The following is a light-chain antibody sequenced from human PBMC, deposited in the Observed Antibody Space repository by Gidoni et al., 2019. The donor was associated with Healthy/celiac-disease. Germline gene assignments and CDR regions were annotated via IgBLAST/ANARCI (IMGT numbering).Light chain of an antibody. CDR1: QSVRSSY. CDR3: QQYGSSSYT. CDR2: GAS. V-gene: IGKV3-20*01. J-gene: IGKJ2*01. Sequence: IVSTPTPGTLLLAPGERPTLTCRASQSVRSSYLTWYQQKPGQAPRLLIYGASSRATGIPDRFSGSGSGTDFTLTISRLEPEDFAVYYCQQYGSSSYTFGQGTKLEIK.